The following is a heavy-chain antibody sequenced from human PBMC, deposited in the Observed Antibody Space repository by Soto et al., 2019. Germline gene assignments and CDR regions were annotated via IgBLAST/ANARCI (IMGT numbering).Heavy chain of an antibody. CDR2: IYYSGST. J-gene: IGHJ4*02. CDR3: ARPRSSGYAGEFDY. D-gene: IGHD3-22*01. CDR1: GGSISPYY. Sequence: QVQLQESGPGLVKPSETLSLTCTVSGGSISPYYWSWIRQPPGKGLEWIGFIYYSGSTNYNPSLKSRPTTTAYTSQNQSSLMLTSVTAADPAVYYCARPRSSGYAGEFDYWGQGTLVPVSS. V-gene: IGHV4-59*01.